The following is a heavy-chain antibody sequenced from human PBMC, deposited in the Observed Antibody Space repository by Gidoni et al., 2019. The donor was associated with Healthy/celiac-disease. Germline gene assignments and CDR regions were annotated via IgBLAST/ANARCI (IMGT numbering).Heavy chain of an antibody. CDR1: RFTFSTYW. D-gene: IGHD1-26*01. J-gene: IGHJ6*03. CDR3: ARDGWELLMDV. V-gene: IGHV3-74*01. CDR2: INSDGSST. Sequence: EVQLVESGGGLVQPGGSLRLSCAASRFTFSTYWRHWVRQAPGKGLVWVSRINSDGSSTSYADSVKGRFTISRDNAKNTLYLQMNSLGAEDTAVYYCARDGWELLMDVWGKGTTVTVSS.